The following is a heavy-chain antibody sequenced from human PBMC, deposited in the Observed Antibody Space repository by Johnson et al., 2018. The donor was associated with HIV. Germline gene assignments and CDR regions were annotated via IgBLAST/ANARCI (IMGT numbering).Heavy chain of an antibody. V-gene: IGHV3-23*04. CDR3: AKDQDGYYSVIFAFDI. CDR2: ISGSGGST. Sequence: VQLVESGGGLVQPGGSLRLSCAASGFTFSSYAMSWVRQAPGKGLEWVSVISGSGGSTYYADSVKGRFTISRANSKNTRYLQMNSLRAEDTAVYYCAKDQDGYYSVIFAFDIWGQGTMVTVSS. D-gene: IGHD4-17*01. J-gene: IGHJ3*02. CDR1: GFTFSSYA.